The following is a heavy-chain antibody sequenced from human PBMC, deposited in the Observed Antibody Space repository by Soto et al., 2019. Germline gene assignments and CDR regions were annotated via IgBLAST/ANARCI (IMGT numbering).Heavy chain of an antibody. Sequence: SETLSLTCTVSGGSISSSSYYWGWIRQPPGKGLEWIGSIYYSGSTYYNPSLKSRVTISVDTSKNQFSLKLSSVTAADTAVYYCARGRIVATYAFDIWGQGTMVTVSS. D-gene: IGHD5-12*01. J-gene: IGHJ3*02. V-gene: IGHV4-39*07. CDR2: IYYSGST. CDR1: GGSISSSSYY. CDR3: ARGRIVATYAFDI.